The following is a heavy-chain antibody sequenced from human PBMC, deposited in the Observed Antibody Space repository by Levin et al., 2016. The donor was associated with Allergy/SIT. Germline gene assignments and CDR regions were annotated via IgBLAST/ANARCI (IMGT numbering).Heavy chain of an antibody. D-gene: IGHD2-15*01. V-gene: IGHV3-33*05. CDR3: ANPIFCSGADCTPLDV. J-gene: IGHJ6*02. Sequence: WIRQPPGKGLEWVAVISYDGSNKYYADSVKGRFTISRDNSKNTLYLQMNSLRDEDTAIYYCANPIFCSGADCTPLDVWGQGTTVTVSS. CDR2: ISYDGSNK.